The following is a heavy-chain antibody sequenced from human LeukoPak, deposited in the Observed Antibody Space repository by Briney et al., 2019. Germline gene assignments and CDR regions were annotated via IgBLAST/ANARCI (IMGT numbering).Heavy chain of an antibody. D-gene: IGHD4-17*01. CDR2: ISYDGSNK. CDR3: ARGRLATVTTFYYYYMYV. V-gene: IGHV3-30*04. CDR1: GFTLSSYA. Sequence: SGGSLRLSCAASGFTLSSYAMHWVRQAQGRGLEWVAAISYDGSNKYYAASVTGRITITRDNSKNTLCRQMNSLRAEDTAVFYCARGRLATVTTFYYYYMYVWGKGTAVTVSS. J-gene: IGHJ6*03.